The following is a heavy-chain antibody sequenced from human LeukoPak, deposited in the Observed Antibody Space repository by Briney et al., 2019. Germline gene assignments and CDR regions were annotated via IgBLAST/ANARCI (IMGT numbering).Heavy chain of an antibody. Sequence: PGGSLRLSCTASGFTLSSYEMSWIRQAPGKGLEWVSSIDYSGGSTYYADSVKGRFTISRDNSKNTLYLQMNSLRAEDTAVYYCAKVEQQLVTWSPFGYWGQGTLVTVSS. V-gene: IGHV3-23*01. J-gene: IGHJ4*02. CDR3: AKVEQQLVTWSPFGY. CDR2: IDYSGGST. D-gene: IGHD6-13*01. CDR1: GFTLSSYE.